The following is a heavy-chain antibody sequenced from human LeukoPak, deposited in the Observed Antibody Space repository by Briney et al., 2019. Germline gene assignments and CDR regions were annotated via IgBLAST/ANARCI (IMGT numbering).Heavy chain of an antibody. D-gene: IGHD6-19*01. CDR1: GFTFSSYS. J-gene: IGHJ4*02. V-gene: IGHV3-21*01. Sequence: GGPLRLSCAASGFTFSSYSRNWVRQAPGKGLEWVSSISSSSNYIYYAYSVKGRFTISTDNAKSSLYLQMNRLRAEDTAVYYCARARSSGADYWGQGTLATVPS. CDR3: ARARSSGADY. CDR2: ISSSSNYI.